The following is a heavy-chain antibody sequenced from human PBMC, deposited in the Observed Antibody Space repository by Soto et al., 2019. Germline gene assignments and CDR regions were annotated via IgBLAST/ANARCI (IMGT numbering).Heavy chain of an antibody. Sequence: PSETLSLTCTVSGGSISSFYWSWIRQPAGKGLEWIGRIHSGVRNNYNPSLKSRVTMSVDTSKNQFSLRLSSVTAADTAMYYCARGSSRWDYWGEGTLVTV. D-gene: IGHD6-13*01. V-gene: IGHV4-4*07. CDR3: ARGSSRWDY. CDR2: IHSGVRN. CDR1: GGSISSFY. J-gene: IGHJ4*02.